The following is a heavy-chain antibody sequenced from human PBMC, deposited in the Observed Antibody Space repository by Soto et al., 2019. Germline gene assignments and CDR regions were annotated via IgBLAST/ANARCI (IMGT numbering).Heavy chain of an antibody. D-gene: IGHD1-1*01. J-gene: IGHJ4*02. Sequence: GGSLRLSCTASGFTFSNYGMHWVRQAPGKGLEWVAVISYDGRNKYYADSVKGRFTISRDNSKNTLYLQMNSLRAEDTAMYYCAKSTPPRPHFDYWGQGTLVTVSS. V-gene: IGHV3-30*18. CDR1: GFTFSNYG. CDR3: AKSTPPRPHFDY. CDR2: ISYDGRNK.